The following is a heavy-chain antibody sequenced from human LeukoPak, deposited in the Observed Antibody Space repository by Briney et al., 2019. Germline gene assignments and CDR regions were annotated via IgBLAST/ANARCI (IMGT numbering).Heavy chain of an antibody. CDR2: IYYSGST. J-gene: IGHJ4*02. D-gene: IGHD3-10*01. CDR3: AGGVYGSGSYYILDY. V-gene: IGHV4-59*12. Sequence: SETLSLTCTVSGGSISSYYWSWIRQPPGKGLEWIGYIYYSGSTNYNPSLKSRVTISVDTSKNQFSLKLSSVTAADTAVYYCAGGVYGSGSYYILDYWGQGTLVTVSS. CDR1: GGSISSYY.